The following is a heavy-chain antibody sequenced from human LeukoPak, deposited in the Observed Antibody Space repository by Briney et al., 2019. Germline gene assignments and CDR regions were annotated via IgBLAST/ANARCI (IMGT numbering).Heavy chain of an antibody. D-gene: IGHD3-10*01. CDR3: AGFGVTADY. J-gene: IGHJ4*02. CDR1: GGSISSGGDS. Sequence: SETLSLTCAVSGGSISSGGDSWSWIRQPPGKGLEWIGYIYHSGSTYYNPSLKSRVTISVDRSKNQFSLKLSSVTAADTAVYYCAGFGVTADYWGQGTLVTVSS. V-gene: IGHV4-30-2*01. CDR2: IYHSGST.